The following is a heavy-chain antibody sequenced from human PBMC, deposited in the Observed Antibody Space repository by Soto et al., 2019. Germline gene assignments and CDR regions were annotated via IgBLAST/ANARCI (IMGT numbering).Heavy chain of an antibody. V-gene: IGHV4-31*03. J-gene: IGHJ4*02. CDR2: IYYSGST. CDR3: AGDDESRLGGSGWGYYFDY. D-gene: IGHD6-19*01. Sequence: SETLSLTCTVSGGSISSGGYYWSWIRQHPGKGLEWIGYIYYSGSTYYNPSLKSRVTISVDTSKNQFSLKLSSVTAADTAVYYCAGDDESRLGGSGWGYYFDYWGQGTLVTVSS. CDR1: GGSISSGGYY.